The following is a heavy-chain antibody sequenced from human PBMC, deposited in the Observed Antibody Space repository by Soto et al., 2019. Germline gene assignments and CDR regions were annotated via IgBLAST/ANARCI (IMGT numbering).Heavy chain of an antibody. Sequence: SETLSLTCTVPGGSISSSSYYWGWIRQPPGKGLEWIGSIYYSGSTYYNPSLKSRVTISVDTSKNQFSLKLSSVTAADTAVYYCARHGPTVTTPFDYWGQGTLVTVSS. CDR3: ARHGPTVTTPFDY. CDR1: GGSISSSSYY. D-gene: IGHD4-17*01. J-gene: IGHJ4*02. V-gene: IGHV4-39*01. CDR2: IYYSGST.